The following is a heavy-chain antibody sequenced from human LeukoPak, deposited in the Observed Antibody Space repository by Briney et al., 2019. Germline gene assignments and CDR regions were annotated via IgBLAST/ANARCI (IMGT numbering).Heavy chain of an antibody. V-gene: IGHV3-53*01. Sequence: GGSLRLSCAASGFTVTSNDMSWVRQAPGKGLEWVSVIFSGGRTYYADSVRGRFTISRDNLKNTVYLQMNSLRAEDTAVYYCAKSLTVTTRIHSIDPRGQGTLVTVSS. CDR2: IFSGGRT. J-gene: IGHJ4*02. D-gene: IGHD4-17*01. CDR1: GFTVTSND. CDR3: AKSLTVTTRIHSIDP.